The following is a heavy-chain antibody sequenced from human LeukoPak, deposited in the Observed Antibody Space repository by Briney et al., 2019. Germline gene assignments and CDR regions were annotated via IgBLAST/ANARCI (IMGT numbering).Heavy chain of an antibody. V-gene: IGHV4-39*07. D-gene: IGHD3-3*01. CDR1: GGSISSSSYY. CDR3: ARATGITIFGVAPFFDY. CDR2: IYYSGST. Sequence: SETLSLTCTVSGGSISSSSYYWGWIRQPPGKGLEWIGRIYYSGSTYYNPSLKSRVTISVDTSKNQFSLKLSSVTAADTAVYYCARATGITIFGVAPFFDYWGQGTLVTVSS. J-gene: IGHJ4*02.